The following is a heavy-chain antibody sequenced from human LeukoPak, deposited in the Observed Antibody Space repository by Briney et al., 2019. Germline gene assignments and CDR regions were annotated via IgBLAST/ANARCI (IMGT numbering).Heavy chain of an antibody. CDR3: ARGTTNFDY. Sequence: PGGSLRLSCAASGFTFDDYAMHWVRQAPGKGLEWVSCISWNSGSIGYADSVKGRFTISRDNAKNSLYLQMNSLRAEDTAVYYCARGTTNFDYWGQGTLVTVSS. J-gene: IGHJ4*02. CDR2: ISWNSGSI. V-gene: IGHV3-9*01. D-gene: IGHD1-7*01. CDR1: GFTFDDYA.